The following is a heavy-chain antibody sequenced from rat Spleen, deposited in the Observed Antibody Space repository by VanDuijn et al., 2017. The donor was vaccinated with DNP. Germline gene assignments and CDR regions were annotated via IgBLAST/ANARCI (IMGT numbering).Heavy chain of an antibody. CDR1: GFSLTTNS. J-gene: IGHJ2*01. Sequence: QVQLKESGPGLVQPSQTLSLTCTVSGFSLTTNSVHWVRQPPGEGLEWVGAIWTGGTSDYNSALKSRLSISRDTSKSQVFLKMNSLQIEDTAIYFCTTLGVPFYWGQGVMVTVSS. CDR3: TTLGVPFY. V-gene: IGHV2-1*01. D-gene: IGHD4-3*01. CDR2: IWTGGTS.